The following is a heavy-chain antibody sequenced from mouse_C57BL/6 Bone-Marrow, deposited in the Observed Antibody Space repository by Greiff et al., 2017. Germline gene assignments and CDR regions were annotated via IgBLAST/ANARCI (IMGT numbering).Heavy chain of an antibody. CDR3: AREGYHYDGDY. V-gene: IGHV3-6*01. CDR2: ISYDGSN. J-gene: IGHJ2*01. D-gene: IGHD1-2*01. Sequence: EVKLMESGPGLVKPSQSLSLTCSVTGYSITSGYYWNWIRQFPGNKLEWMGYISYDGSNNYNPSLKNRISITRDTSKNQFFLKLSSVTTEDTATYYCAREGYHYDGDYWGQGTTLTVSS. CDR1: GYSITSGYY.